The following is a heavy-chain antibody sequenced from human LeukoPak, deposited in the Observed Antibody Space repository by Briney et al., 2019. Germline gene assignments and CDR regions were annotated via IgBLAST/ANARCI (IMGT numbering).Heavy chain of an antibody. CDR3: ARESGHDLGSFDY. D-gene: IGHD5-12*01. CDR1: GGSISSYY. CDR2: IYYSGST. V-gene: IGHV4-59*12. Sequence: SETLSLTCSVSGGSISSYYWSWIRQPPGKGLEWIGYIYYSGSTNYNPSLKSRVTISVDKSKNQFSLKLSSVAAADTAVYYCARESGHDLGSFDYWGQGTLVTVSS. J-gene: IGHJ4*02.